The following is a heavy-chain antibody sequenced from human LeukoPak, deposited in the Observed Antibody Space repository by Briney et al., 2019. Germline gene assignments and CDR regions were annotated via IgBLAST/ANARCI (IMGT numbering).Heavy chain of an antibody. V-gene: IGHV3-7*01. CDR1: GFTFSSYG. Sequence: GGPLRLSCAASGFTFSSYGMSWVRQAPGKGLEWVANIKQDGSEKYYVDSVKGRFTISRDNAKNSLYLQMNSLRAEDTAVYYCARDGLEMRYQLLRRKYYFDYWGQGTLVTVSS. CDR3: ARDGLEMRYQLLRRKYYFDY. J-gene: IGHJ4*02. CDR2: IKQDGSEK. D-gene: IGHD2-2*01.